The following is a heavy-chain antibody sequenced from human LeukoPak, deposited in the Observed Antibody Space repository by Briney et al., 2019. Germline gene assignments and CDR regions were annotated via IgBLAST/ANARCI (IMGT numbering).Heavy chain of an antibody. CDR3: AREGIAAATPVYYLDY. J-gene: IGHJ4*02. CDR2: IKQDGSEK. Sequence: QTGGSLRLSCAASGFTFSSYWMSWVRQAPGKGLEWVANIKQDGSEKYYVDSVKGRFTISRDNAKNSLYLQINSLRAEDTAVYYCAREGIAAATPVYYLDYWGQGTLVTVSS. D-gene: IGHD6-13*01. CDR1: GFTFSSYW. V-gene: IGHV3-7*01.